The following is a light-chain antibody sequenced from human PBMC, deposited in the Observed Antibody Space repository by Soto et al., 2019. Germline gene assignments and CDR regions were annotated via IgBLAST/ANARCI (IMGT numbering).Light chain of an antibody. CDR1: QSISTW. J-gene: IGKJ5*01. Sequence: DIQMTQSPSTLPASVGDRVTITCRASQSISTWLAWYQQKPGKAPNLLIYKASYLASGVPSRFSGGGSGTEFTLTISSLQPDDFATYYCQQYDSYSRTFGQGTRLEIK. V-gene: IGKV1-5*03. CDR3: QQYDSYSRT. CDR2: KAS.